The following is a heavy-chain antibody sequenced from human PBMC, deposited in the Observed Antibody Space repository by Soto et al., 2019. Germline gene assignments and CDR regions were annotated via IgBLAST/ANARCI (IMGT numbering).Heavy chain of an antibody. V-gene: IGHV4-30-4*08. Sequence: SETLSLTCTVSGGSVSSDEDYWSWMRQSSGKGLEWIGYISNSGSTVYNPSLKTRLSMSLDRSKNQFTLRLTSVTASDSAVSFCATESGSTYGYFDYWGQGTQVTVSS. CDR1: GGSVSSDEDY. CDR3: ATESGSTYGYFDY. D-gene: IGHD5-18*01. J-gene: IGHJ4*02. CDR2: ISNSGST.